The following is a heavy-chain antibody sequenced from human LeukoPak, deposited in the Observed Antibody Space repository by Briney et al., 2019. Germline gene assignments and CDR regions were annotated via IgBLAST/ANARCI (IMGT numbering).Heavy chain of an antibody. V-gene: IGHV4-31*03. Sequence: SETLSLTCTVSGGSISSGGYYWSWIRQHPGKGLEWIGYIYYSGSTYYNPSLKSRVTISVDTSKNQFSLKLSSVTAADTAVYYCARVGGLRFLEWLTPPFHGWFEPWGQGTLVTVSS. CDR3: ARVGGLRFLEWLTPPFHGWFEP. CDR1: GGSISSGGYY. D-gene: IGHD3-3*01. CDR2: IYYSGST. J-gene: IGHJ5*02.